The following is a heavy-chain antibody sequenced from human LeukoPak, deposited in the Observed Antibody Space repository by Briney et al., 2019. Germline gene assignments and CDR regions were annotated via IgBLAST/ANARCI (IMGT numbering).Heavy chain of an antibody. Sequence: ASVKVSCKASGYTCTSYGISWVRQAPGQGLEWMGWISAYNGNTNYAQKLQGRVTMTTDTPTSTAYMELRSLRSDDTAVYYCARTRDTAIVDYGDYWGQGTLVTVSS. J-gene: IGHJ4*02. CDR2: ISAYNGNT. CDR1: GYTCTSYG. D-gene: IGHD5-18*01. CDR3: ARTRDTAIVDYGDY. V-gene: IGHV1-18*01.